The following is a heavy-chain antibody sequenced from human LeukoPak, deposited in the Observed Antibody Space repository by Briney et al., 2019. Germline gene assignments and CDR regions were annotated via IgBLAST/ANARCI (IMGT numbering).Heavy chain of an antibody. Sequence: GGSLRLSCAASGFTFSSYAMSWVRQAPGKGLEWVSVIGDSGVTTFYADSVKGRFTISRDNSKSTLYLQMNSLRAEDTAMYYCTKEKGRIQLWWGQGTLVTVSS. D-gene: IGHD5-18*01. CDR1: GFTFSSYA. J-gene: IGHJ4*02. CDR2: IGDSGVTT. V-gene: IGHV3-23*01. CDR3: TKEKGRIQLW.